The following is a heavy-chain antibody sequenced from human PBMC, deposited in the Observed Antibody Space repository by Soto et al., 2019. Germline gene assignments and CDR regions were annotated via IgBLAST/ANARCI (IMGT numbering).Heavy chain of an antibody. D-gene: IGHD3-22*01. CDR2: ISYDGSNK. CDR1: GFTFSSYG. V-gene: IGHV3-30*18. CDR3: AKVPIGAMDV. J-gene: IGHJ6*02. Sequence: PGGSLRLSCAASGFTFSSYGMHWVRQAPGKGLEWVAVISYDGSNKYYADSVKGRFTISRDNSKNTLYLQMTSLRAEDTAVYYCAKVPIGAMDVWGQGTTVTVSS.